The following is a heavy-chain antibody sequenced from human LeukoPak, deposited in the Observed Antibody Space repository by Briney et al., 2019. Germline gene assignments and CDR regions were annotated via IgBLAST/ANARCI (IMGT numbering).Heavy chain of an antibody. Sequence: ASVKVSCKASGYTFTGYYMHWVRQAPGQGLEWMGWINPNSGGTNYAQKFQGRVTMTRDTSISTAYLQWSSLKASDTAMYYCARSSFGYSSSCIFQHCGQGTLVTVSS. CDR3: ARSSFGYSSSCIFQH. J-gene: IGHJ1*01. V-gene: IGHV1-2*02. D-gene: IGHD6-13*01. CDR2: INPNSGGT. CDR1: GYTFTGYY.